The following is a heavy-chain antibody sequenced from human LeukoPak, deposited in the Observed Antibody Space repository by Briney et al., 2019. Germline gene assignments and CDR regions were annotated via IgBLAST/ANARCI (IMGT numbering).Heavy chain of an antibody. V-gene: IGHV3-30*03. CDR2: ISTDGSYK. Sequence: GGPLRLSCAVSGINLSNYGMSWVRQAPGKGLEWVAAISTDGSYKYHGDSGKGRFTIYRDNPMNTLYLQMNGLRPDDTAVYYCARSLIPGRWYFDLWGRGTLVTVSS. CDR3: ARSLIPGRWYFDL. J-gene: IGHJ2*01. CDR1: GINLSNYG. D-gene: IGHD3-16*01.